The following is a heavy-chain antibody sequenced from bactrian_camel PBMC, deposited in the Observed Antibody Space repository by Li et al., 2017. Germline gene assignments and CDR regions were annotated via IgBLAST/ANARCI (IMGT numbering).Heavy chain of an antibody. CDR3: AARGPYCYTKLSVRDFTY. CDR1: INDFAC. J-gene: IGHJ6*01. Sequence: HVQLVESGGGTVQTGGSLRLHCSTSINDFACMAWLRQPPGKEREGVAAIDSDGSTNYADSVKGRFTISQDNAKNTVYLQMNSLKPEDTAMYYCAARGPYCYTKLSVRDFTYWGQGTQVTVS. CDR2: IDSDGST. D-gene: IGHD2*01. V-gene: IGHV3S53*01.